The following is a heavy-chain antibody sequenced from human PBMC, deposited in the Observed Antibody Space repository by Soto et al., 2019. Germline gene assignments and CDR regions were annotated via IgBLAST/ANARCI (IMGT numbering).Heavy chain of an antibody. D-gene: IGHD2-15*01. CDR2: IYYSGST. CDR1: GRSISSSRYY. V-gene: IGHV4-39*01. Sequence: SETLSLTGTVSGRSISSSRYYWGWIRQPPGKGLEWIGSIYYSGSTYYNPSLKSRVTISVDTSKNQFSLKLSSVTAADTAVYYCARPVGPAGYYYYGMDVWGQGTTVT. J-gene: IGHJ6*02. CDR3: ARPVGPAGYYYYGMDV.